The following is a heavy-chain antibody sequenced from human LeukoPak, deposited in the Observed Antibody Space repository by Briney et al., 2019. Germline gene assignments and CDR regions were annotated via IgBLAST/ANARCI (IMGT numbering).Heavy chain of an antibody. J-gene: IGHJ4*02. CDR3: ARRWMAAGTLD. Sequence: GASVKVSCKASGYTFTSYDINWVRQAPGQGLEWMGWINPNSGGTNYAQKFQGRVTMTRDTSISTAYMELSRLRSDDTAVYYCARRWMAAGTLDWGQGTLVTVSS. D-gene: IGHD6-13*01. V-gene: IGHV1-2*02. CDR2: INPNSGGT. CDR1: GYTFTSYD.